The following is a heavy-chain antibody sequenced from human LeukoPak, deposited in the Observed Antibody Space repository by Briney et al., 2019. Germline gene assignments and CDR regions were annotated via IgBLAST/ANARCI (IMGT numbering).Heavy chain of an antibody. D-gene: IGHD3-3*01. CDR1: GGSISSYY. Sequence: SETLSLTCTVSGGSISSYYWSWIRQPAGKGLEWIGRIYTSGSTNYNPSLKSRVTISVDTSKNQFSLKLSSVTAADTAVYYCARAPWGRSDFWSGYPYYFDYWGQGTLVTVSS. CDR2: IYTSGST. J-gene: IGHJ4*02. CDR3: ARAPWGRSDFWSGYPYYFDY. V-gene: IGHV4-4*07.